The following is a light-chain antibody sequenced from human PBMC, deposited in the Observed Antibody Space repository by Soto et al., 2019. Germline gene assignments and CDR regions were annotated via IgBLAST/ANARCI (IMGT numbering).Light chain of an antibody. Sequence: QSVLTQPPSASGTPGQRVTISCSGSSSNIGSNTVNWYQQLPGTAPKLLIYSNNQRPSGVPDRFSGSKSGTSASLVISGLQSEDEADYYCAAWDDSPNGHWVFGGGTKVTVL. J-gene: IGLJ3*02. CDR3: AAWDDSPNGHWV. CDR2: SNN. V-gene: IGLV1-44*01. CDR1: SSNIGSNT.